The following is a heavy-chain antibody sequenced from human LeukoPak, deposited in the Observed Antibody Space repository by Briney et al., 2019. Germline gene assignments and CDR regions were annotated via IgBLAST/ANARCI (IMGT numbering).Heavy chain of an antibody. CDR2: ISGSGGST. CDR3: AKAHSSSWFWIFDY. D-gene: IGHD6-13*01. CDR1: GFTFSSYA. J-gene: IGHJ4*02. Sequence: PGGSLRLSCAASGFTFSSYAMSWVRQAPGKGLEWVSGISGSGGSTYYADSVKGRFTISRDNFKNTLYLQMNSLRAEDTAVYYCAKAHSSSWFWIFDYWGQGTLVTVSS. V-gene: IGHV3-23*01.